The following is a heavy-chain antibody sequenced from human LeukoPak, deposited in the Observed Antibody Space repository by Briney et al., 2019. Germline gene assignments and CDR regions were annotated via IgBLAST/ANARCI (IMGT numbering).Heavy chain of an antibody. CDR1: GGTFISYA. D-gene: IGHD5-24*01. CDR2: IIPIFGTA. CDR3: ARDGEMAVKYPHYYYYMDV. V-gene: IGHV1-69*05. J-gene: IGHJ6*03. Sequence: AASVTVSCKASGGTFISYAISWVRQAPGQGLEWMGGIIPIFGTANYAQKFQGRVTITTDESTSTAYMELSSLRSEDTAVYYCARDGEMAVKYPHYYYYMDVWGKGTTVTVSS.